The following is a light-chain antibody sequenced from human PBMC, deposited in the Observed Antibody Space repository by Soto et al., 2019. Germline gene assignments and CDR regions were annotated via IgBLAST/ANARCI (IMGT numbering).Light chain of an antibody. CDR1: SSDIGNYNY. J-gene: IGLJ2*01. CDR2: EVS. Sequence: QSVLTQPASVSGSPGQSITISCTGTSSDIGNYNYVSWYQQHPGKAPKLMIYEVSNRPSGVSNRFSGSKSGNTASLTISGLQADGEADYYCSSFTSSTTVIFGGGTQLTVL. V-gene: IGLV2-14*01. CDR3: SSFTSSTTVI.